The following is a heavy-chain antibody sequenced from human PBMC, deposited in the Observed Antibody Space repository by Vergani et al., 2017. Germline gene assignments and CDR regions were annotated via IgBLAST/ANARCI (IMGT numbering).Heavy chain of an antibody. V-gene: IGHV4-39*01. Sequence: QLQLQESGPGLVKPSETLSLTCTVSGGSISSSSYYWGWIRQPPGKGLEWIGSIYYSGSTYYNPSLKSRVTISVDTSKNQFSLKLSSVTAADTAVYYCARHPDVDSLDYWGQGTLVTVSS. D-gene: IGHD5-12*01. CDR1: GGSISSSSYY. J-gene: IGHJ4*02. CDR3: ARHPDVDSLDY. CDR2: IYYSGST.